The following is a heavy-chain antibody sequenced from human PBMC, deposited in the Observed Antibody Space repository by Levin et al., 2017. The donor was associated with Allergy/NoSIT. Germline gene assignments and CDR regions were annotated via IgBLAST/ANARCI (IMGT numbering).Heavy chain of an antibody. J-gene: IGHJ4*02. V-gene: IGHV1-69*01. CDR2: IIPILRTT. D-gene: IGHD4-23*01. Sequence: GGSLRLSCKASGGTFSTFGISWVRQAPGQGLEWMGGIIPILRTTDYAQQFQGRVTITADESTTTAYMELSSLISEDTAIYYCARSHGGRHYAGDFWGQGTLVTVSS. CDR3: ARSHGGRHYAGDF. CDR1: GGTFSTFG.